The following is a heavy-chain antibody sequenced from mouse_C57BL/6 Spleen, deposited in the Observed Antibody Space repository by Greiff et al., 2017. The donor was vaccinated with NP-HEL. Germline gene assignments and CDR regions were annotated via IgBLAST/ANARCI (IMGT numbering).Heavy chain of an antibody. Sequence: EVKLQESGPELVKPGASVKISCKASGYSFTGYYMNWVKQSPEKSLEWIGEINPSTGGTTYNQKFKAKATLTVDKSSSTAYMQLKSLTSEDSAVYYCARGGVYYDYDEDAMDYWGQGTSVTVSS. V-gene: IGHV1-42*01. J-gene: IGHJ4*01. CDR2: INPSTGGT. CDR3: ARGGVYYDYDEDAMDY. CDR1: GYSFTGYY. D-gene: IGHD2-4*01.